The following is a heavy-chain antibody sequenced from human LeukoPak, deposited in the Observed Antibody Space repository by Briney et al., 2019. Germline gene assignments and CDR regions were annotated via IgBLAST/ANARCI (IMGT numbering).Heavy chain of an antibody. CDR1: GGSISSSSYY. CDR3: ARQAASWGRWFDP. CDR2: IYYSGST. Sequence: SETLSLTCTVSGGSISSSSYYWGWIRQPPGKGLEWIGSIYYSGSTYYNPSLKSRVTISVDTSKNQFSLKLSSVTAADTAVYYCARQAASWGRWFDPWGQGTLVTVSS. J-gene: IGHJ5*02. V-gene: IGHV4-39*01. D-gene: IGHD2-2*01.